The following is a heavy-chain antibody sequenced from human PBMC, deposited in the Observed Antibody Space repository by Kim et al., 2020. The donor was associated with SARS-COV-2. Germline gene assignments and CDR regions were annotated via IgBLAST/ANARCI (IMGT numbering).Heavy chain of an antibody. CDR3: ATKLETTGVDY. V-gene: IGHV3-64D*09. Sequence: YYADSVKGRFTISRDNSKNTLYLQMSSLRAEDTAVYYCATKLETTGVDYWGQGTLVTVSS. D-gene: IGHD1-1*01. J-gene: IGHJ4*02.